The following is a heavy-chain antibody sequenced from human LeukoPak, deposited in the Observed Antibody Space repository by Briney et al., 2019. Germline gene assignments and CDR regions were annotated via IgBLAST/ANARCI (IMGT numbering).Heavy chain of an antibody. V-gene: IGHV4-34*01. CDR3: ARDQRYYDFWSGYSAFDY. CDR1: GGSFSGYY. J-gene: IGHJ4*02. D-gene: IGHD3-3*01. CDR2: INHSGST. Sequence: PSETLSLTCAVYGGSFSGYYWSWIRQPPGKGLEWIGEINHSGSTSYNPSLKSRVTISVDTSKNQFSLKLSSVTAADTAVYYCARDQRYYDFWSGYSAFDYWGQGTLVTVSS.